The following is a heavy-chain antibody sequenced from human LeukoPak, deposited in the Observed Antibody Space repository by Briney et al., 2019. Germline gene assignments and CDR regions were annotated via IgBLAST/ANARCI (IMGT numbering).Heavy chain of an antibody. J-gene: IGHJ4*02. CDR1: GYTFTGYY. CDR2: INPNSGGT. Sequence: ASVKVSCKASGYTFTGYYMRWVRQAPGQGLEWMGWINPNSGGTNYAQKFQGRVTMTRDTSISTAYMELSRLRSDDTAVYYCATQREYYYDSSGPYYFDYWGQGTLVTVSS. D-gene: IGHD3-22*01. CDR3: ATQREYYYDSSGPYYFDY. V-gene: IGHV1-2*02.